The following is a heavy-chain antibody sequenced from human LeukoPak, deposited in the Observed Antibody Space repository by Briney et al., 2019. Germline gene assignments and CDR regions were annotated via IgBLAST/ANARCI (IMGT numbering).Heavy chain of an antibody. CDR3: AKTFRGVITGYDY. CDR1: GFTFDDYA. D-gene: IGHD3-10*01. Sequence: SLRLSCAASGFTFDDYAMHWVRQAPGKGLEWVSGISWNSGSIGYADSVKGRFTISRDNAKNSLYLQMNSLRAEDTALYYCAKTFRGVITGYDYWGQGTLVTVSS. J-gene: IGHJ4*02. V-gene: IGHV3-9*01. CDR2: ISWNSGSI.